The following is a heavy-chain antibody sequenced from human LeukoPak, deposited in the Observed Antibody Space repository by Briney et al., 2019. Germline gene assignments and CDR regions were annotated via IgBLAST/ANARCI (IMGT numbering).Heavy chain of an antibody. CDR2: ISGSGGST. J-gene: IGHJ4*02. D-gene: IGHD4/OR15-4a*01. CDR3: ARRAGAYSHPYDY. CDR1: GFTFSSYA. V-gene: IGHV3-23*01. Sequence: GGSLRLSCAASGFTFSSYAMTWVRQTPGKGLEWVSAISGSGGSTYYADSVKGRFTISRDNSKNTLYLQMNSLRAEDTAVYYCARRAGAYSHPYDYWGQGTLVTVSS.